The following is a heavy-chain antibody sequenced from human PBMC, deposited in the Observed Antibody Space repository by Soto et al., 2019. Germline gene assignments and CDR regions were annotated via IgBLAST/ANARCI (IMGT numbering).Heavy chain of an antibody. CDR2: ISAYNGNT. D-gene: IGHD3-22*01. Sequence: QVQLVQSGAEVKKPGASVKVSCKASGYTFTSYGISWVRQAPGQGLEWMGWISAYNGNTNYAQKLQGRVTMTTDTSTSTAYMELRSLRSDDTAVYYCARTLFITMIVVVDAFEIWGQGTMVTVSS. CDR3: ARTLFITMIVVVDAFEI. CDR1: GYTFTSYG. J-gene: IGHJ3*02. V-gene: IGHV1-18*01.